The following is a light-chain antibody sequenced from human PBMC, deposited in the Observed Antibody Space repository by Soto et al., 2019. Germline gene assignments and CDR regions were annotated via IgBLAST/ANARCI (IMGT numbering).Light chain of an antibody. J-gene: IGLJ2*01. Sequence: QSVLTQPPSVSAAPGQKFTISCSGSSSNIGNNYVSWYQQLPGTAPKLLIYDNNKRPSGIPDRFSGSKSGTSATLGITGLQTGDEADYYCGTWDSRLSAVVFGGVTQLTVL. V-gene: IGLV1-51*01. CDR2: DNN. CDR3: GTWDSRLSAVV. CDR1: SSNIGNNY.